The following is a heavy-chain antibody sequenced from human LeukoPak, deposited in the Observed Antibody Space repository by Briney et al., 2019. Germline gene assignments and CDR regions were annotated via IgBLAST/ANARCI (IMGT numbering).Heavy chain of an antibody. J-gene: IGHJ4*02. CDR1: GFSFGSYG. V-gene: IGHV3-30*03. CDR3: ARTREQWQVLDY. D-gene: IGHD6-19*01. CDR2: ISHEGSYK. Sequence: PGGSLRLSCAASGFSFGSYGIHWVRQAPGKGLEWVAVISHEGSYKSYADSVKGRFTISRDNSKNMAYLQLNSLRAEDTAVYYCARTREQWQVLDYWGQGTLVTVSS.